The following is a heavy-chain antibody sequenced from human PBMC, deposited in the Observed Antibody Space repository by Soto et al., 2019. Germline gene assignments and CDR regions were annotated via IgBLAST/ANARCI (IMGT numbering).Heavy chain of an antibody. CDR3: ARQGNGAEGFDF. D-gene: IGHD4-17*01. CDR1: GYNFGAYW. J-gene: IGHJ4*02. Sequence: PGESLKISCQGSGYNFGAYWIGWVRQMPGKGLDWMGIIYPGDSDTRYSPSFLGQVTISADKSINTAYLQWSSLKASDTAMYYCARQGNGAEGFDFWGQGALVTVSS. CDR2: IYPGDSDT. V-gene: IGHV5-51*01.